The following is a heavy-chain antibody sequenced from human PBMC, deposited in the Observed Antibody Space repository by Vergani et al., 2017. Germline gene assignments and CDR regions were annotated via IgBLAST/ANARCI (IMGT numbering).Heavy chain of an antibody. CDR1: GGSFSGYY. D-gene: IGHD2-15*01. CDR2: INHSGST. Sequence: QVQLQQWGAGLLKPSETLSLTCAVYGGSFSGYYWSWIRQPPGKGLEWIGEINHSGSTNYNPSLKSRVTISVDTSKNQFSLKLSSVTAADTAVYYCARVNGVVVVVAAPYYYGMDVWGQGTTVTVSS. J-gene: IGHJ6*02. V-gene: IGHV4-34*01. CDR3: ARVNGVVVVVAAPYYYGMDV.